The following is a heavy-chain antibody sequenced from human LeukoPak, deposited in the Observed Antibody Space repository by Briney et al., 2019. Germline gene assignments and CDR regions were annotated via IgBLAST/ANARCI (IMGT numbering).Heavy chain of an antibody. J-gene: IGHJ3*02. CDR2: IKSKTDGGTT. V-gene: IGHV3-15*01. Sequence: GGSLRLSCAASGFTFSSYSMNWVRQAPGKGLDWVGRIKSKTDGGTTDYAAPVKGRFTISRDDSKNTLYLQMNSLKTEDTAVFYCTTQYSSGWYVAFDIWGQGTMVTVSS. D-gene: IGHD6-19*01. CDR3: TTQYSSGWYVAFDI. CDR1: GFTFSSYS.